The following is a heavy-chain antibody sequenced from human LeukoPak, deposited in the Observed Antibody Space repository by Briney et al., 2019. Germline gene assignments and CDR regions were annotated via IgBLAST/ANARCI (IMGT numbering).Heavy chain of an antibody. CDR2: IYYSGST. V-gene: IGHV4-59*01. D-gene: IGHD2-21*02. CDR3: ARTAYPARYYYMDV. J-gene: IGHJ6*03. CDR1: GDSISSYY. Sequence: SETLSLTCTVSGDSISSYYWSWIRQPPGKGLEWIGYIYYSGSTNYKSSLKSRVTISVDPSKNQFSLKLSSVTAADTAVYYCARTAYPARYYYMDVWGKGTTVTVSS.